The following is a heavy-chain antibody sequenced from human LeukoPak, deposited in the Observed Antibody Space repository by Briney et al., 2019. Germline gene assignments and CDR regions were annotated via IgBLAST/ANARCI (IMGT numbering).Heavy chain of an antibody. Sequence: EWMGGIIPIFGTANYAQKFQGRVTITADKSTSTAYMELSSLRSEDTAVYYCARDNGEGDGYNSFFSGYYGMDVWGQGTTVTVSS. CDR2: IIPIFGTA. CDR3: ARDNGEGDGYNSFFSGYYGMDV. V-gene: IGHV1-69*06. J-gene: IGHJ6*02. D-gene: IGHD5-24*01.